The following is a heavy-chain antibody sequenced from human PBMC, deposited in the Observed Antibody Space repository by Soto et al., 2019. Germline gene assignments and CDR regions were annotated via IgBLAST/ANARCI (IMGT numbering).Heavy chain of an antibody. Sequence: ETPCVRASVAGCSIGGNGGCWGWIRQPPGKGLEWIGSIYYSGCTYYNPSLKSRVTVSVDTSKNQFSLKLSSVTAADTAVSYCARHPSDFCFDPWGQGTLVTVSS. CDR3: ARHPSDFCFDP. V-gene: IGHV4-39*01. CDR1: GCSIGGNGGC. J-gene: IGHJ5*02. CDR2: IYYSGCT. D-gene: IGHD2-21*02.